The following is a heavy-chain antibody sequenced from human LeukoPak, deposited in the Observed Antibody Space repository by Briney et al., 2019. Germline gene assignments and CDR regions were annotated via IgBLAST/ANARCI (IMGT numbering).Heavy chain of an antibody. CDR3: ASAKRWSEFDY. Sequence: ASVKVSCKASGYTFTGYYMHWVRQAPGQGLEWMGWINPNRGGTNYAQTCQDRVTMTRDTSISTAYMELSRLRSDDTAVYYCASAKRWSEFDYWGQGTLVTVSS. CDR1: GYTFTGYY. V-gene: IGHV1-2*02. J-gene: IGHJ4*02. D-gene: IGHD5-24*01. CDR2: INPNRGGT.